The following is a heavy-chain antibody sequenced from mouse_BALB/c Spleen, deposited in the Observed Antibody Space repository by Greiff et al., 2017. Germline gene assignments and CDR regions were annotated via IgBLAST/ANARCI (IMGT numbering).Heavy chain of an antibody. D-gene: IGHD2-1*01. CDR2: IDPANGNT. V-gene: IGHV14-3*02. Sequence: VQLQQPGAELVKPGASVKLSCTASGFNIKDTYMHWVKQRPEQGLEWIGRIDPANGNTKYDPKFQGKATITADTSSNTAYLQLSSLTSEDTAVYYCARSRNGNYGYWGQGTTLTVSS. CDR1: GFNIKDTY. CDR3: ARSRNGNYGY. J-gene: IGHJ2*01.